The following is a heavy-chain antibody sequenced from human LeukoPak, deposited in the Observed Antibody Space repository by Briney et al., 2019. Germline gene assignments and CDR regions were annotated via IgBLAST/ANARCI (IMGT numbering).Heavy chain of an antibody. CDR2: IGGSSGYT. Sequence: GGSLRLSCAASGFTFSTHTMSWVRQAPGKGLEWVSAIGGSSGYTYYADSVRGRFAISRDNSKNTLYLQMNSLRAEDTAVYYCAKLHSTVTTDYFDYWGQGTLVTVSS. CDR3: AKLHSTVTTDYFDY. V-gene: IGHV3-23*01. CDR1: GFTFSTHT. J-gene: IGHJ4*02. D-gene: IGHD4-17*01.